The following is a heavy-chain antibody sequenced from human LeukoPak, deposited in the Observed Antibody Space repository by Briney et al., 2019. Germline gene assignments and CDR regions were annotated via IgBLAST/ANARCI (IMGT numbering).Heavy chain of an antibody. J-gene: IGHJ4*02. D-gene: IGHD3-22*01. CDR2: IYHSGST. CDR3: ARARYYDSSGYYYSYYFDY. Sequence: SETLSLTCAVSGGSISSSNWWSWVRQPPGKGLEWIGEIYHSGSTNYNPSLKSRVIISVDKSKNHFSLKLSSVTAADTAVYYCARARYYDSSGYYYSYYFDYWGQGTLVTVSS. CDR1: GGSISSSNW. V-gene: IGHV4-4*02.